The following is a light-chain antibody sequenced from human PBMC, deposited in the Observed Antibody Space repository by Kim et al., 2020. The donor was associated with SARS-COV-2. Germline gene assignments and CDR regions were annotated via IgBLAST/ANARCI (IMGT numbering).Light chain of an antibody. V-gene: IGKV3-11*01. Sequence: EIVLTQSPANMSLSPGERATLSCRASQSVSTYLAWYQQKPGQAPRLLIYDASNRATGIPVRFSGSGSGTDFTLTISSLEPEDFAVYYCQQRSNWLYTFGQGTKLEI. J-gene: IGKJ2*01. CDR1: QSVSTY. CDR2: DAS. CDR3: QQRSNWLYT.